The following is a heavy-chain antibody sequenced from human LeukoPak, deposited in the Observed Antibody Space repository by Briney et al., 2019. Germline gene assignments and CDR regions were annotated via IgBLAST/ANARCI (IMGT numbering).Heavy chain of an antibody. V-gene: IGHV4-39*07. CDR3: ARLEEQLAPFDY. Sequence: SETLSLTCTVSGGSISSSSYYWGWIRQPPGKGLEWIGSIYYSGSTYYNPSLKSRVTISVDTSKNQFSLKLSSVTAADTAVYYCARLEEQLAPFDYWGQGTLVAVSS. CDR1: GGSISSSSYY. J-gene: IGHJ4*02. CDR2: IYYSGST. D-gene: IGHD6-13*01.